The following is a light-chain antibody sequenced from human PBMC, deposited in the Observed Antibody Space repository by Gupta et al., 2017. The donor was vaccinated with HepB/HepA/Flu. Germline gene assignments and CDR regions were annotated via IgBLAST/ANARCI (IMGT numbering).Light chain of an antibody. V-gene: IGLV2-14*03. CDR3: SSYTSSSTSAYV. J-gene: IGLJ1*01. CDR1: SSDVGGYNY. CDR2: DVI. Sequence: QSALTQPASVSGSPGPSITISCTGTSSDVGGYNYVSWYQQHPGKAPKLMIYDVINRPSGVANRFSGSKSGNTASLTISGLQAEDEADYYCSSYTSSSTSAYVFGTGTKVTVL.